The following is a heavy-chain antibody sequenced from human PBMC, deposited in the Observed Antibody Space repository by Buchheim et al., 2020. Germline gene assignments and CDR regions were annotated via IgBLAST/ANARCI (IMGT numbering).Heavy chain of an antibody. CDR2: IRYDGSNK. J-gene: IGHJ4*02. Sequence: QVQLVESGGGVVQPGRSLRLSCAVSGFTFSSYGMHWVRQAPGKGLEWVAYIRYDGSNKYHADSVKGRFTISRDNSKNTLYLQMNSLRAEDTAVYYYAKCGQQWLTYYSDYGGQGTL. D-gene: IGHD6-19*01. CDR1: GFTFSSYG. CDR3: AKCGQQWLTYYSDY. V-gene: IGHV3-30*02.